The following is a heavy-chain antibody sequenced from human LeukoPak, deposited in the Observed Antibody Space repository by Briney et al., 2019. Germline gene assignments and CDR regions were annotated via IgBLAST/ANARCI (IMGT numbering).Heavy chain of an antibody. CDR2: ISSSGSSI. D-gene: IGHD3-22*01. J-gene: IGHJ3*02. V-gene: IGHV3-11*04. CDR1: EFTFSDYY. Sequence: GGSLRLSCAASEFTFSDYYMTWIRQAPGKGLEWVSYISSSGSSIYYADSVKGRLTISRDNAKNSLYLQMNSLGAEDTAVYYCATNGDYYDSSGYFDAFDIWGQGTMVTVSS. CDR3: ATNGDYYDSSGYFDAFDI.